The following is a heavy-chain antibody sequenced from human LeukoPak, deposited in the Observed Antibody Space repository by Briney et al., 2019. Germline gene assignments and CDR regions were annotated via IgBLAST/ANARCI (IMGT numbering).Heavy chain of an antibody. CDR3: ARDNKVVVGTHAFDI. CDR2: ISTSDTIT. V-gene: IGHV3-48*03. D-gene: IGHD3-22*01. J-gene: IGHJ3*02. CDR1: GFTFSSYE. Sequence: GGSLRFSCAASGFTFSSYEMNWVRQAPGKGLEWVSFISTSDTITYYADSVKGRFTISRDNAKNSLYLQMNSLRAEDTAVYYCARDNKVVVGTHAFDIWGQGTMVTVTS.